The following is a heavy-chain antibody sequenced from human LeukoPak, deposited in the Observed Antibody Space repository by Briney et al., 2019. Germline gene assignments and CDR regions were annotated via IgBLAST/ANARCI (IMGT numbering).Heavy chain of an antibody. J-gene: IGHJ4*02. CDR3: ARQLGYYDFWSGYYTGNYSDY. CDR2: IYYSGST. CDR1: GGSISSSSYY. V-gene: IGHV4-39*01. D-gene: IGHD3-3*01. Sequence: SETLSLTCTVSGGSISSSSYYWGWIRQPPGKGLEWIGSIYYSGSTYYNPSLKSRVTISVDTSKNQFSLKLSSVTAADTAVYYCARQLGYYDFWSGYYTGNYSDYWGQGTLVTVSS.